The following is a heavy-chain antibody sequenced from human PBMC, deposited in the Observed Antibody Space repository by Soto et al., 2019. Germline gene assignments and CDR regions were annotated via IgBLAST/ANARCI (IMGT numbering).Heavy chain of an antibody. D-gene: IGHD3-22*01. J-gene: IGHJ4*02. Sequence: GGSLRLSCAASGFTFSDYYMSWIRQAPGKGLEWVSYISSSSSYTNYADSVKGRFTISRDNAKNSLYLQMNSLRAEDTAVYYCARAYLNYYDSSGGFDYWGQGTLVTVSS. CDR3: ARAYLNYYDSSGGFDY. V-gene: IGHV3-11*06. CDR1: GFTFSDYY. CDR2: ISSSSSYT.